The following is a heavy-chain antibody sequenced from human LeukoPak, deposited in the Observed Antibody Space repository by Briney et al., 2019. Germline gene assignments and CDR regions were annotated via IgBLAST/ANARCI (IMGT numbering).Heavy chain of an antibody. D-gene: IGHD5-24*01. Sequence: GGSVRLSCAASGFTFSSYWMSWVRQASGKGLEWVANIKQAGSEKYYVDSVKGRFTIYRDNAKNSLHLQMNTLRAEDTAVYYCARVWGPKPDMPAINDHFYYYMDVWGKGTTVTVSS. V-gene: IGHV3-7*01. CDR2: IKQAGSEK. CDR3: ARVWGPKPDMPAINDHFYYYMDV. CDR1: GFTFSSYW. J-gene: IGHJ6*03.